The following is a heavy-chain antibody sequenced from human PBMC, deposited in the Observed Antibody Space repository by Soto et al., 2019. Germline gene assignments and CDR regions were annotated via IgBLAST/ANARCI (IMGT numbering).Heavy chain of an antibody. D-gene: IGHD1-26*01. CDR3: ARELALNWFDP. CDR2: IWYDGSNK. CDR1: GFTFSSYG. V-gene: IGHV3-33*01. J-gene: IGHJ5*02. Sequence: QVQLVESGGAVVQPGRSLRLSCAASGFTFSSYGMHWVRQAPGKGLEWVAVIWYDGSNKYYADSVKGRFTISRDNSKNTLYLQMNSLRAEDTAVYYCARELALNWFDPWGQGTLVTVSS.